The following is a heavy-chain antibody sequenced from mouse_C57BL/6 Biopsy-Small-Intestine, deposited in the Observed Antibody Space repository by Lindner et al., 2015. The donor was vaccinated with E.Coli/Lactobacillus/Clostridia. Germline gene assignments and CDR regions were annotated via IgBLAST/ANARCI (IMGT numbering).Heavy chain of an antibody. J-gene: IGHJ4*01. V-gene: IGHV1-74*01. Sequence: VQLQESGAELAKPGASVKLSCKASDYTFTKYWMHWVKQRPGQGLEWIGKIDPSDSETHYNQKFKDKATLTVDKSSSTAYMQLNSLTSEDSAVYYCARGDGNYEDYAMDYWGQGTSVTVSS. CDR3: ARGDGNYEDYAMDY. CDR1: DYTFTKYW. CDR2: IDPSDSET. D-gene: IGHD2-1*01.